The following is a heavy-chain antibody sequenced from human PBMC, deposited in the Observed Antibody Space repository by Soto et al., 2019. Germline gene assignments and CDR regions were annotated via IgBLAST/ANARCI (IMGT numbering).Heavy chain of an antibody. V-gene: IGHV4-34*01. CDR2: INHAGTT. D-gene: IGHD3-3*01. CDR3: ATGGPFSS. CDR1: GEYFSANY. Sequence: SETLSLTCDISGEYFSANYWSWIRQTPGKGLEWLGEINHAGTTDYNPSVEDRIIISADASKNQFSLKLTSVTAMDTAVYYCATGGPFSSWGQGTLVTVSS. J-gene: IGHJ5*02.